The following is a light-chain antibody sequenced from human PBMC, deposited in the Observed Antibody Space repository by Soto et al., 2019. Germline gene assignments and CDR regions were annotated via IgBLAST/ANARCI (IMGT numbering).Light chain of an antibody. CDR1: QSISQW. J-gene: IGKJ1*01. CDR2: DAS. CDR3: QQYNGYSWT. V-gene: IGKV1-5*01. Sequence: DIQMTQSPSTLSASVGDRVALTCRASQSISQWVAWYQQKPGRAPELLIYDASKLKSGVPSRFSGSGSGTEFSLTITSLQPDDSAMYYCQQYNGYSWTFGRGTKVDIK.